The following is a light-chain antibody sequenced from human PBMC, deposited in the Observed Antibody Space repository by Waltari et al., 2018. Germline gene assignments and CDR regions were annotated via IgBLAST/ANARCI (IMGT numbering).Light chain of an antibody. CDR1: SSDVGSYDL. CDR2: EVS. J-gene: IGLJ3*02. V-gene: IGLV2-23*02. CDR3: CSYAGSSTSV. Sequence: QSALTQPASVSGSPGQSITISCTGTSSDVGSYDLVSWYQQHPGKAPKLMIYEVSKRPSVVSHRFSGSKSGNTASLTISGLQAEDEADYYCCSYAGSSTSVFGGGTKLTVL.